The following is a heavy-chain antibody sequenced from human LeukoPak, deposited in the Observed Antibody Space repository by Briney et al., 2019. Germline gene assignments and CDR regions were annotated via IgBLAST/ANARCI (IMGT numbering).Heavy chain of an antibody. J-gene: IGHJ4*02. D-gene: IGHD2-2*01. CDR3: VQVGDPPRPPANFDS. V-gene: IGHV3-23*01. CDR1: GFDFMYYD. CDR2: ISGSGDST. Sequence: GGSLRLSCAASGFDFMYYDMTWVRQPPGKGLEWFASISGSGDSTYYADSARGRFTISRDNSKNTLYLQVSSLRGQDTAIYFCVQVGDPPRPPANFDSWGPGNPVAVSP.